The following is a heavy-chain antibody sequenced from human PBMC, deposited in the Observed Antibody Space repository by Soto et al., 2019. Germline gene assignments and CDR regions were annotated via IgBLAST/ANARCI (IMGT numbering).Heavy chain of an antibody. D-gene: IGHD5-18*01. CDR1: GFSFSRFW. V-gene: IGHV3-74*03. J-gene: IGHJ4*02. CDR3: ATLNSFGSDY. CDR2: IYSDGSGP. Sequence: GGSLRLSCAASGFSFSRFWMHWVRQAPGKGLVWVSRIYSDGSGPMYADSVKGRFTISRDNAKSTLYLQMNSLRAEDTAVYYCATLNSFGSDYWGQGTLVTVSS.